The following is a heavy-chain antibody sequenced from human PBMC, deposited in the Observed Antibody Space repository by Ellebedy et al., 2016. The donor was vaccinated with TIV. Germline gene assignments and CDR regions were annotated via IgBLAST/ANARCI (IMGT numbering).Heavy chain of an antibody. D-gene: IGHD3-10*01. CDR2: IAVGSGNT. V-gene: IGHV1-58*01. J-gene: IGHJ4*02. CDR3: ARSYGSGSYYGY. Sequence: AASVKVSCKASGFTFTSSAVQWVRQARGQRLEWMGWIAVGSGNTNYAQKFQERVTITRDMSTSTAYMELSSLRSDDTAVYYCARSYGSGSYYGYWGQGTLVTVSS. CDR1: GFTFTSSA.